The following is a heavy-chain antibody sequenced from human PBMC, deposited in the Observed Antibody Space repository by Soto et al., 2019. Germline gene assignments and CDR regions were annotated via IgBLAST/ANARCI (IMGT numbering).Heavy chain of an antibody. Sequence: QVQLVQSGAEVKKPGSSVKVSCKASGGTFSSYAISWVRQAPGQGHEWMGGIIPIFGTANYAQKFQGRVTITADESTSTGYMELSSLRSEDTAVYYCAGGYCSGGSCNNWFDPWGQGTLVTVSS. CDR3: AGGYCSGGSCNNWFDP. CDR2: IIPIFGTA. V-gene: IGHV1-69*01. CDR1: GGTFSSYA. D-gene: IGHD2-15*01. J-gene: IGHJ5*02.